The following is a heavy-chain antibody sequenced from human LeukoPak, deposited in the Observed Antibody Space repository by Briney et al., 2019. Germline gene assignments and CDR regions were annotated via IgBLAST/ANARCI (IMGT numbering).Heavy chain of an antibody. J-gene: IGHJ4*02. D-gene: IGHD2-15*01. CDR2: ISGSGPTI. Sequence: GGSLRLSCAASGFPFSDYYMSWIRQAPGKGLEWVSYISGSGPTIFYADPVKGRFTISRDNAKNSLYLQMNSLRAEDTAVYYCARDFCSGGSCHEDYWGQGTLVTVSS. CDR1: GFPFSDYY. V-gene: IGHV3-11*01. CDR3: ARDFCSGGSCHEDY.